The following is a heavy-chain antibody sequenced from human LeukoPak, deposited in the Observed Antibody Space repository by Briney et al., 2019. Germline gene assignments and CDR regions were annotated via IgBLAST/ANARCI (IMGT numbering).Heavy chain of an antibody. V-gene: IGHV1-18*01. CDR1: GYTFTSYG. CDR2: ISAYNGNT. J-gene: IGHJ4*02. D-gene: IGHD3-10*01. Sequence: GASVKASCKASGYTFTSYGISWVRQAPGQGLEWMGWISAYNGNTNYAQKLQGRVTMTTDTSTSTAYMELRSLRSDDTAVYYCARDRGNNYYGSGSHYPYWGQGTLVTVSS. CDR3: ARDRGNNYYGSGSHYPY.